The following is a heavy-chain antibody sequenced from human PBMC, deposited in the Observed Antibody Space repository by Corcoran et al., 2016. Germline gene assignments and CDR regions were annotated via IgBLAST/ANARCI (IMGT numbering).Heavy chain of an antibody. CDR3: ARGNLDYGGHPQWYAFDI. V-gene: IGHV1-69*01. D-gene: IGHD4-17*01. CDR1: GGTFSSYA. CDR2: IIPIFGTA. Sequence: QVQLVQSGAEVKKPGSSVKVSCKASGGTFSSYAISWVRQAPGQGLEWMGGIIPIFGTANYAQKFQGRVTITADESTGTAYMELSSLRSEDTAVYYCARGNLDYGGHPQWYAFDIWGQGTMVTVSS. J-gene: IGHJ3*02.